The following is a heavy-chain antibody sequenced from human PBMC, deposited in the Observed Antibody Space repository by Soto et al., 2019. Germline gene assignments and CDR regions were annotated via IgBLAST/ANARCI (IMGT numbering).Heavy chain of an antibody. D-gene: IGHD4-17*01. V-gene: IGHV1-8*01. CDR2: MNPKSGYT. CDR1: GYTFTRYD. Sequence: VQLVQSGAEVKKPGASVKVSCKTSGYTFTRYDINWVRQAPGQGLEWMGWMNPKSGYTGYGQKFQGRVTMTRDTSISTAYMELSSLRSEDTAVYYCARTDGDLDYWGQGTLVTVSS. CDR3: ARTDGDLDY. J-gene: IGHJ4*02.